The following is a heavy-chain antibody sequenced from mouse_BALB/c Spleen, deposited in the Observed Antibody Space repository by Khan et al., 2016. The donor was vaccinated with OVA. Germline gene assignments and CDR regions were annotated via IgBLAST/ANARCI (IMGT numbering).Heavy chain of an antibody. CDR1: GYTFTSYW. CDR2: IAPGSGSS. V-gene: IGHV1S41*01. CDR3: ASENYYGRTCYAMDY. D-gene: IGHD1-1*01. Sequence: DLVKPGASVKLSCKASGYTFTSYWINWIKQRPGQGLEWIGRIAPGSGSSSYNEMFKGKATLTLDKSSSTAYIQLSSLSSEDSAVFFWASENYYGRTCYAMDYWGQGTSVTVSS. J-gene: IGHJ4*01.